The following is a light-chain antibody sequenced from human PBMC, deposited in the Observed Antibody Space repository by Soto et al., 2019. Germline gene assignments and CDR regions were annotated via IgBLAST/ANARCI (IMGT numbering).Light chain of an antibody. CDR1: QSVSRFY. CDR3: QYYGSSRT. Sequence: EIVLTQSPGILSLSPGERATISCRASQSVSRFYLAWYQHKPGQAPRLLMYDASSRASGIPDRFSGSGSGTDFTLTISRLEPEDFAVYYCQYYGSSRTFGQGTKVDIK. J-gene: IGKJ1*01. V-gene: IGKV3-20*01. CDR2: DAS.